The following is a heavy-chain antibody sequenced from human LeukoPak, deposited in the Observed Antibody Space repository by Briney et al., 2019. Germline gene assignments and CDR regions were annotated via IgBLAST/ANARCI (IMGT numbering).Heavy chain of an antibody. J-gene: IGHJ4*02. V-gene: IGHV1-18*01. CDR2: ISAYNGNT. Sequence: ASVKVSCKASGYTFTSYGISWVRQAPGQGLEWMGWISAYNGNTNYAQKLQGRVTMTTDTSTSTAYMELSSLRSEDTAVYYCATDPLWFGESDLDYWGQGTLVTVPS. D-gene: IGHD3-10*01. CDR1: GYTFTSYG. CDR3: ATDPLWFGESDLDY.